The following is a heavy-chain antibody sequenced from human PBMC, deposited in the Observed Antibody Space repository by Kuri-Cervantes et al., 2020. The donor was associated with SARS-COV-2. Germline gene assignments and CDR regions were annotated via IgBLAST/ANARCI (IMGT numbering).Heavy chain of an antibody. CDR3: ARMWCNTVTDFDY. CDR1: GFTFSSYA. Sequence: GESLKISCAASGFTFSSYAMSWVRQAPGKGLVWVSRINSDGSSTSYADSVKGRFTIPRDNAKNTLYLQMNSLRAEDTAVYYCARMWCNTVTDFDYWGQGTLVTVSS. J-gene: IGHJ4*02. D-gene: IGHD4-11*01. CDR2: INSDGSST. V-gene: IGHV3-74*01.